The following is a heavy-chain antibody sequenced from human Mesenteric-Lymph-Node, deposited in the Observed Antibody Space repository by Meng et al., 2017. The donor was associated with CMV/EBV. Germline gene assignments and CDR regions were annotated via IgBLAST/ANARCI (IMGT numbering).Heavy chain of an antibody. Sequence: SETLSLTCTVSGGSISSSSYYWGWIRQPPGKGLEWIGTMYYSGSTYHNPSLKSRVTISVDTSKNQFSLKLTSVTAADTAVYYCARQGSSSSASKFDYWGQGTLVTVSS. V-gene: IGHV4-39*01. D-gene: IGHD6-6*01. CDR2: MYYSGST. J-gene: IGHJ4*02. CDR1: GGSISSSSYY. CDR3: ARQGSSSSASKFDY.